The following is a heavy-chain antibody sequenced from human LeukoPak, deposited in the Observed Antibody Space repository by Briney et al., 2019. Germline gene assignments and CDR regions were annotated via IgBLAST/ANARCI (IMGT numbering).Heavy chain of an antibody. CDR3: AADSGSYRYYFDY. D-gene: IGHD1-26*01. CDR2: INPSGGST. Sequence: ASVKVSCKASGYTFTSYYMHWVRQAPGQGLEWMGIINPSGGSTSYAQKFQGRVTMTRGMSTSTVYIELSSLRSEDTAVYYCAADSGSYRYYFDYWGQGTLVTVSS. V-gene: IGHV1-46*01. J-gene: IGHJ4*02. CDR1: GYTFTSYY.